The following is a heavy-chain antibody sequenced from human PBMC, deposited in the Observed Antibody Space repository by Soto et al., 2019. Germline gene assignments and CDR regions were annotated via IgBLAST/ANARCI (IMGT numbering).Heavy chain of an antibody. CDR1: GGSISSSSYY. CDR3: ARIYSSSWTPSYYYYYGMDV. J-gene: IGHJ6*02. Sequence: SETLSLTCTVSGGSISSSSYYWGWIRQPPGKGLEWIGSIYYSGSTYYNPSLKSRVTISVDTSKDQFPLKLSSVTAADTAVYYCARIYSSSWTPSYYYYYGMDVWGQGTTVTVSS. CDR2: IYYSGST. V-gene: IGHV4-39*01. D-gene: IGHD6-13*01.